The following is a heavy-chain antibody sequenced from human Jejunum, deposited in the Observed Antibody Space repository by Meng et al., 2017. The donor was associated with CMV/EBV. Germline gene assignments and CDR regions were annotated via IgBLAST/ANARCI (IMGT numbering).Heavy chain of an antibody. J-gene: IGHJ4*02. CDR3: AADAGHGDPLEY. Sequence: QDQMQDSGPGLVKPSETLSLTCSVSTNSFTTYFWNWIRQPAGKGLEWIGRVYSSGSTSSHPSLRSRVLLSVDRSKNQFSLKLTSVTAADTAVYYCAADAGHGDPLEYWGQGTLVTVSS. V-gene: IGHV4-4*07. CDR1: TNSFTTYF. CDR2: VYSSGST. D-gene: IGHD4-17*01.